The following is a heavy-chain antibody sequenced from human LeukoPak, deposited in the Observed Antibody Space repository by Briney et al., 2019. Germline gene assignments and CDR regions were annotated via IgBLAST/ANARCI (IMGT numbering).Heavy chain of an antibody. CDR1: GYIFTDYG. CDR3: ARDAVGAKCFDI. V-gene: IGHV1-18*01. J-gene: IGHJ3*02. Sequence: ASVKVSCKASGYIFTDYGINWVRQAHGQGLEWMGWGSTLNDNRYYGQRFQGRVTMTTDPSTTTLYMELSSLRSDDTAVYYCARDAVGAKCFDIWGQGKMVTVSS. D-gene: IGHD1-26*01. CDR2: GSTLNDNR.